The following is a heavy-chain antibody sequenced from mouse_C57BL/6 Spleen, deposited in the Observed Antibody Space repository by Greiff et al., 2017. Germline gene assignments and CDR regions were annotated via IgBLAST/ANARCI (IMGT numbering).Heavy chain of an antibody. Sequence: VMLVESGAELVRPGTSVKVSCKASGYAFTNYLIEWVKQRPGQGLEWIGVINPGSGGTNYNEKFKGKATLTADKSSSTAYMQLSSLTSEDSAVYFCARSFITTVVVPLDYWGQGTTLTVSS. D-gene: IGHD1-1*01. V-gene: IGHV1-54*01. CDR2: INPGSGGT. J-gene: IGHJ2*01. CDR3: ARSFITTVVVPLDY. CDR1: GYAFTNYL.